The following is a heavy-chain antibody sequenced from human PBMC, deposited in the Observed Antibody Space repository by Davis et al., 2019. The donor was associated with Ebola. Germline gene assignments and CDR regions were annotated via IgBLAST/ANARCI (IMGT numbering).Heavy chain of an antibody. J-gene: IGHJ4*02. D-gene: IGHD5-24*01. CDR1: GFTVSSNY. V-gene: IGHV3-53*01. CDR3: ARGLEMADY. Sequence: GESLKISCAASGFTVSSNYMSWVRQAPGKGLEWVSIIYSGGSTYYADSVRGRFTISRDNSKNTLYLQMNSLRAEDTAVYYCARGLEMADYWGQGTLVTVSS. CDR2: IYSGGST.